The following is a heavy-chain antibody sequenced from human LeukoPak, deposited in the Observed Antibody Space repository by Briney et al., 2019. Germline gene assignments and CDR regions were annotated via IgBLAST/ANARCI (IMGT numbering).Heavy chain of an antibody. D-gene: IGHD2-2*02. CDR2: IYTSGST. CDR1: GYSISSSYY. J-gene: IGHJ4*02. CDR3: ARGTYCSSTSCYRAFDY. Sequence: PSETLSLTCAVSGYSISSSYYWSWIRQPAGKGLEWIGRIYTSGSTNYNPSLKSRVTMSVDTSKNQFSLKLSSVTAADTAVYYCARGTYCSSTSCYRAFDYWGQGTLVTVSS. V-gene: IGHV4-4*07.